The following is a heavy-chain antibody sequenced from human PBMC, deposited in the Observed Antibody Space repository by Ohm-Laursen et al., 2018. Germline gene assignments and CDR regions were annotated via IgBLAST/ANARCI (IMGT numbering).Heavy chain of an antibody. CDR3: ATVRGEH. D-gene: IGHD6-19*01. CDR1: GDSITNFY. J-gene: IGHJ4*02. V-gene: IGHV4-59*08. CDR2: IHHRGYT. Sequence: TLSLTCTVSGDSITNFYWSWFRQPPGKGLEWIAYIHHRGYTNYNPSLKSRVTISIDTSKNQFSLKLSSLTAADTAIYYCATVRGEHWGQGTLVTVSS.